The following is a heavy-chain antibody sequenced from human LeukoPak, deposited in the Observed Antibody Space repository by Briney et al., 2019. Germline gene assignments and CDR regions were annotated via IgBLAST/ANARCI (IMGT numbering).Heavy chain of an antibody. CDR3: ARIEIVDIVVVFDMNYYGMDV. V-gene: IGHV1-2*02. Sequence: ASVKVSCKASGYTFTGYYMHWVRQAPGQGLEWMGWINPNSGGTNHAQKFQGRVTMTRDTSISTVYMELSRLRSDDTAVYYCARIEIVDIVVVFDMNYYGMDVWGQGTTVTVSS. CDR2: INPNSGGT. CDR1: GYTFTGYY. J-gene: IGHJ6*02. D-gene: IGHD2-2*01.